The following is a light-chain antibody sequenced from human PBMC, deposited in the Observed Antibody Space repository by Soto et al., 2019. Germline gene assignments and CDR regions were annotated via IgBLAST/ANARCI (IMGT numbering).Light chain of an antibody. CDR3: QQYSTYPWT. CDR1: QSISSW. CDR2: DAS. V-gene: IGKV1-5*01. J-gene: IGKJ1*01. Sequence: DIQMTQSPSTLSASVGDRVTITCRASQSISSWLAWYQQKPGKAPKLLIYDASSLESGVPSRFSGSGSGTESTLTISSLQPDDFATYYCQQYSTYPWTFGQGTKVDI.